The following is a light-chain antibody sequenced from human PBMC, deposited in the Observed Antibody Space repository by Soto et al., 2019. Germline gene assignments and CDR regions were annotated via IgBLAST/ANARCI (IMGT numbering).Light chain of an antibody. CDR3: QQYGSSPPLT. J-gene: IGKJ4*02. CDR1: QSVSSSY. CDR2: GAY. Sequence: EIVLTQSPGTLSLSPGERATLSCRASQSVSSSYLAWYQQKPGQAPRLLIYGAYSRATGIPDRFSGSGSGIDFTLTISRLEPEDFAAYYCQQYGSSPPLTFGGGTKVEIK. V-gene: IGKV3-20*01.